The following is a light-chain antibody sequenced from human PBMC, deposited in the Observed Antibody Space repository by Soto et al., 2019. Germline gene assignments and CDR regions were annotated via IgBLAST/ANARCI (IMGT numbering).Light chain of an antibody. CDR1: QSISDW. CDR2: DAS. Sequence: DLQMTQSPSTLSASVGARVTITCRASQSISDWLAWYQQKPGKAPKILIYDASSLESGVPSRFSVSGSGTEFTLPISRLEPEDFAVYDCQQCGSSSTFGQGTRLEIK. CDR3: QQCGSSST. J-gene: IGKJ5*01. V-gene: IGKV1-5*01.